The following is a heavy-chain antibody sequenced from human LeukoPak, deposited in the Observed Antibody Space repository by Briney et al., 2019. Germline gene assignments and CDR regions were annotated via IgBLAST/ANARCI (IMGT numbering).Heavy chain of an antibody. V-gene: IGHV4-59*08. CDR1: GGSISSYY. D-gene: IGHD3-22*01. CDR2: IYYRGST. CDR3: ARHTYYYDSSGYYYYFDY. Sequence: PSETLSLTCTVSGGSISSYYWSWIRQPPGKGLEWIGYIYYRGSTNYNPSLKSRVTISVDTSKNHFSLKLSYVTAAATAVYYCARHTYYYDSSGYYYYFDYWGQGTLVTVSS. J-gene: IGHJ4*02.